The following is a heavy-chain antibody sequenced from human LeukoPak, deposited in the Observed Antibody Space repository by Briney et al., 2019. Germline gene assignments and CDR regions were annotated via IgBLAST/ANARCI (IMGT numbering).Heavy chain of an antibody. CDR3: ARVTIFGVENDDY. CDR2: ISSSSYI. D-gene: IGHD3-3*01. J-gene: IGHJ4*02. CDR1: GFTFSSYS. V-gene: IGHV3-21*01. Sequence: GGSLRLSCAASGFTFSSYSMNWVRQAPGKGLEWVSSISSSSYIYYADSVKGRFTIYRDNAKNSLYLQMNSLRAEDTAVYYCARVTIFGVENDDYWGQGTLVTVSS.